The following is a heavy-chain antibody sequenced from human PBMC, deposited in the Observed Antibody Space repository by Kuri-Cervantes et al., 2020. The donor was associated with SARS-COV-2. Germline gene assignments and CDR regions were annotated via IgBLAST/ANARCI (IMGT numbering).Heavy chain of an antibody. CDR1: GFTFSSYW. J-gene: IGHJ4*02. CDR3: ARDHGGALDS. CDR2: VRQDAGDK. D-gene: IGHD3-16*01. Sequence: GESPKISCAASGFTFSSYWMAWVRQAPGKGLEWVANVRQDAGDKNCVDSVRGRFTISRDNAKNSLYLQMNSLGAEDTAAYYCARDHGGALDSWGQGTLVTVSS. V-gene: IGHV3-7*01.